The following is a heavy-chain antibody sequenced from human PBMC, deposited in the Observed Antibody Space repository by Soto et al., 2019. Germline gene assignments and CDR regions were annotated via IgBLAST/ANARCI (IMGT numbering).Heavy chain of an antibody. D-gene: IGHD3-22*01. J-gene: IGHJ4*02. CDR2: ISSSSSTI. V-gene: IGHV3-48*02. CDR1: GFTFSSYS. CDR3: ARDGESYYDSSGPPRPY. Sequence: PGGSVRLSCAASGFTFSSYSMNWVRQAPGKGLEWVSYISSSSSTIYYADSVKGRFTISRDNAKNSLYLQMNSLRDEDTAVYYCARDGESYYDSSGPPRPYWGQGTLVTVSS.